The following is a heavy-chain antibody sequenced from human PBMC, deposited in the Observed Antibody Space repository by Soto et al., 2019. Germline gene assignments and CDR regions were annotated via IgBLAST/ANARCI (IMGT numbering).Heavy chain of an antibody. CDR2: IFSNDEK. J-gene: IGHJ5*02. D-gene: IGHD2-2*01. CDR3: ALIKDCSRTDCYLASFDP. Sequence: QVTLKESGPVMVKPTETLTLTCTVSGISLRNGRLGVSWIRQSPGKALEWLAHIFSNDEKSYSTSLKSRLTISKDTSKSQVVLTMTNVDPVDSATYFCALIKDCSRTDCYLASFDPWGQGTLVTVSS. CDR1: GISLRNGRLG. V-gene: IGHV2-26*01.